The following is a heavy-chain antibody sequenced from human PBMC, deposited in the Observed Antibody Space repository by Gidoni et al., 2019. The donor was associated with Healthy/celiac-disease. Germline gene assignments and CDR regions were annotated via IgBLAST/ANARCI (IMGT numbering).Heavy chain of an antibody. CDR2: IYHSGST. D-gene: IGHD3-22*01. CDR3: ARGGRRNYYDSSGSHFDFDY. Sequence: QVQLQESGPGLVKPSETLSLTCTVSGYSISSGYYWGWIRQPPGKGLEWIGSIYHSGSTYYNPSLKSRVTISVDTSKNQFSLKLSSVTAADTAVYYCARGGRRNYYDSSGSHFDFDYWGQGTLVTVSS. CDR1: GYSISSGYY. J-gene: IGHJ4*02. V-gene: IGHV4-38-2*02.